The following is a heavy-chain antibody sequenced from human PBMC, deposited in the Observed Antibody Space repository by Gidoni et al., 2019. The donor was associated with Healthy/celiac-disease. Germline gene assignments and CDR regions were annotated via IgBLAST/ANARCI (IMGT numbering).Heavy chain of an antibody. CDR1: GGSISSGGYY. V-gene: IGHV4-31*03. CDR2: IYYSGST. Sequence: QVQLQESGPGLVKPSQTLSLTCTVSGGSISSGGYYWSWLRQHPGKGLEWIGYIYYSGSTYYNPSLKSRVTISVDTSKNQFSLKLSSVTAADTAVYYCAREESSGYYRYFDYWGQGTLVTVSS. D-gene: IGHD3-22*01. J-gene: IGHJ4*02. CDR3: AREESSGYYRYFDY.